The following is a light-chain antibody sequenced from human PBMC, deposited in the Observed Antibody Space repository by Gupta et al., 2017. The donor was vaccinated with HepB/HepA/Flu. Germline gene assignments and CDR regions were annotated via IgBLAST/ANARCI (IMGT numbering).Light chain of an antibody. CDR2: LGS. Sequence: DSVMTQSPLSLPVTPAEPASISCRSSQSLLHSNGYNYLDWYLQKPGQSPQLLIYLGSNRAPGVPDRFSGSGSGTDFTLNISRVEAEDVGVYYCKQARQTPRTFGQGTRLEIK. J-gene: IGKJ5*01. CDR3: KQARQTPRT. CDR1: QSLLHSNGYNY. V-gene: IGKV2-28*01.